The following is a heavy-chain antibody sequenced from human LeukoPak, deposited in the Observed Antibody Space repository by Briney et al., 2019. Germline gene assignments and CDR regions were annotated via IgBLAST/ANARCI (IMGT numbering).Heavy chain of an antibody. D-gene: IGHD3-9*01. J-gene: IGHJ4*02. V-gene: IGHV3-23*01. CDR3: AKDPLTGYSNFDY. Sequence: PGGSLRLSCAASGFTFSNAWMSWVRQAPGKGLEWVSAISGSGDSTYYADSVKGRFTISRDNSKNTLYLQMNSLRAEDTAVYYCAKDPLTGYSNFDYWGQGTLVTVSS. CDR2: ISGSGDST. CDR1: GFTFSNAW.